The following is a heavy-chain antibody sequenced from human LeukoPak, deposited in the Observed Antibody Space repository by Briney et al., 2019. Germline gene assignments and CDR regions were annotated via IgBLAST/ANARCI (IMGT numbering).Heavy chain of an antibody. J-gene: IGHJ4*02. D-gene: IGHD3-22*01. CDR2: ISGSGGST. CDR1: GFTSSSYA. V-gene: IGHV3-23*01. Sequence: GGSLGLSCAASGFTSSSYAMSWVRQAPGKWLEWVSAISGSGGSTYYADSVKGRFTISRDNSKNTLYLQMNSLRAEDTAVYYCAKDSSLFDSSGYYPFDYWGQGTLVTVSS. CDR3: AKDSSLFDSSGYYPFDY.